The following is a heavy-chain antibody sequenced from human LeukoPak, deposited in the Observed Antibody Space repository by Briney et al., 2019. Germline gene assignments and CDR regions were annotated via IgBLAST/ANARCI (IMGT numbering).Heavy chain of an antibody. V-gene: IGHV4-30-2*01. D-gene: IGHD5-24*01. CDR2: IYPSGST. CDR3: ARYNRNFDY. CDR1: GGSISSGGYS. J-gene: IGHJ4*02. Sequence: SQTLSLTCAVSGGSISSGGYSWSWIRQPPGKGLEWIGYIYPSGSTYYNPSLKSRVTISLDRSKNQFSLKLSSVTAADTAVYYCARYNRNFDYWGQGTLVTVSS.